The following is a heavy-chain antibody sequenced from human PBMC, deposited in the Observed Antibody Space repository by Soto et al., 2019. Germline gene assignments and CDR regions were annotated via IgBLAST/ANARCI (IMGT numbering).Heavy chain of an antibody. Sequence: SVEVSCKASGGTFSSYAISWVRQAPGQGLEWMGGIIPIFGTANYAQKFQGRVTITADESTSTAYMELSSLRSEDTAVYYCARKIGYRYDYGMDVWGQGTTVTVSS. CDR2: IIPIFGTA. V-gene: IGHV1-69*13. CDR1: GGTFSSYA. D-gene: IGHD5-18*01. J-gene: IGHJ6*02. CDR3: ARKIGYRYDYGMDV.